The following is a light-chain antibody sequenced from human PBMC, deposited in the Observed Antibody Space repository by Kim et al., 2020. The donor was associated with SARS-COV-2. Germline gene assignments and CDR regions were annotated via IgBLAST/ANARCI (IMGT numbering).Light chain of an antibody. J-gene: IGLJ2*01. V-gene: IGLV2-14*03. CDR3: SSYSTSSTLVL. CDR1: SSDVGGYNY. CDR2: DVS. Sequence: QSITISCTGSSSDVGGYNYVSWYQQHPGNAPKLMIFDVSNRPSGVSYRFSGSKSGNTASLTISGLQAEDEADYYCSSYSTSSTLVLFGGGTQLTVL.